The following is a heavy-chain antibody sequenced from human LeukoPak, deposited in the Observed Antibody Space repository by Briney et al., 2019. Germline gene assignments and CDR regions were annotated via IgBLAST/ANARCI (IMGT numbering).Heavy chain of an antibody. CDR1: GGSISSGSYY. CDR2: IYTSGST. V-gene: IGHV4-61*02. CDR3: ARVPPWFGGPPGAFDI. D-gene: IGHD3-10*01. Sequence: SETLSLTCTVYGGSISSGSYYWSWIRQPAGKGLEWIGRIYTSGSTNYNPSLKSRVTISVDTSKNQFSLKLSSVTAADTAVYYCARVPPWFGGPPGAFDIWGQGTMVTVSS. J-gene: IGHJ3*02.